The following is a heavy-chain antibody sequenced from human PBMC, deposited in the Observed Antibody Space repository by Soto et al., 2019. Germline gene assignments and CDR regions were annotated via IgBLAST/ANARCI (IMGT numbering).Heavy chain of an antibody. CDR3: ARDLLAARDIPYYFDS. Sequence: ASVKVSCKASGYTFTSYAISWVRQAPGQGLEWMGWISAYNGNTNYAQKLQGRVTMTTDTSTSTAYMELRSLRSDDTAVYYCARDLLAARDIPYYFDSWGQGTPVTVSS. CDR1: GYTFTSYA. J-gene: IGHJ4*02. CDR2: ISAYNGNT. D-gene: IGHD6-6*01. V-gene: IGHV1-18*01.